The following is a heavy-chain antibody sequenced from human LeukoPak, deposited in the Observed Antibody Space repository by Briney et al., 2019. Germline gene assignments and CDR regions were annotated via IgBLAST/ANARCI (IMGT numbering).Heavy chain of an antibody. CDR3: ARRAVDLLTYYFDN. CDR1: GYIFTSYY. Sequence: ASVKVSCKASGYIFTSYYMHWVRQAPVQELEWMGVIDPSGGSTTYAQNFQGRVIMTRDTSTSTVYMELSSMRSEDTAVYYCARRAVDLLTYYFDNWGQGTLVTVSS. V-gene: IGHV1-46*01. J-gene: IGHJ4*02. CDR2: IDPSGGST. D-gene: IGHD1-26*01.